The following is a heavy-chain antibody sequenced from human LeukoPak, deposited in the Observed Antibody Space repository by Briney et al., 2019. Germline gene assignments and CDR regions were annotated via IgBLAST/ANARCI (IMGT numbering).Heavy chain of an antibody. CDR3: ARAVDYSSGWYFDY. J-gene: IGHJ4*02. CDR1: GYSISSGYY. CDR2: IYHSGST. V-gene: IGHV4-38-2*02. Sequence: SETLSLTCTVSGYSISSGYYWGWIRQPPGKGLEWIGSIYHSGSTYYNPSLKSRVTISVDTSKNQFSLKLSSVTAADTAVYYCARAVDYSSGWYFDYWGQGTLVTVSS. D-gene: IGHD6-19*01.